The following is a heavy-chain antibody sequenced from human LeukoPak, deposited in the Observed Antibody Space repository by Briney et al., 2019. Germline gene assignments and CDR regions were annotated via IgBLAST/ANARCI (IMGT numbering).Heavy chain of an antibody. Sequence: SETLSLTCTVSNGSISSSAYYWGWVRQSPGKGLQWIGSVYFSGITYYNESLKSRLTISVDKSNNQFSLKVRSVTAADTAVYYCARARRWNAAVEGWWFDPWGQGTLVTVSS. CDR1: NGSISSSAYY. D-gene: IGHD1-1*01. V-gene: IGHV4-39*07. CDR2: VYFSGIT. J-gene: IGHJ5*02. CDR3: ARARRWNAAVEGWWFDP.